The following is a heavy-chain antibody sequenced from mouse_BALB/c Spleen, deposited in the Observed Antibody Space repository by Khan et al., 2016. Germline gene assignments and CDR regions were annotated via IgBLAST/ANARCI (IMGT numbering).Heavy chain of an antibody. CDR1: GYTFTSYN. V-gene: IGHV1-12*01. CDR3: GSWGSGSSYGFAY. J-gene: IGHJ3*01. D-gene: IGHD1-1*01. Sequence: QVQLQQPGAELVKPGASVKMSCKASGYTFTSYNMHWVKQTPGQGLEWIGTIYPGNGDTSYNQKFKGKATLTADKSSSAAYMQLTSLTSEDSAVFNCGSWGSGSSYGFAYWGQGTPVTVSA. CDR2: IYPGNGDT.